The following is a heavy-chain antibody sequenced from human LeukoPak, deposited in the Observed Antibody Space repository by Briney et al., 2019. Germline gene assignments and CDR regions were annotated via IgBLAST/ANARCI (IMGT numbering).Heavy chain of an antibody. CDR3: VKDFLHGPHIEPVGSVGPFDY. D-gene: IGHD2-2*01. Sequence: PGGTQRLSCATSRLPLNRYAQRWAPQAPTKGLEWVSGLHADSCMKYYADSVKGRFTISRDNSKNTLYFQMNNLRAEDTALYYCVKDFLHGPHIEPVGSVGPFDYWGQGTLVTVSS. V-gene: IGHV3-23*01. J-gene: IGHJ4*02. CDR2: LHADSCMK. CDR1: RLPLNRYA.